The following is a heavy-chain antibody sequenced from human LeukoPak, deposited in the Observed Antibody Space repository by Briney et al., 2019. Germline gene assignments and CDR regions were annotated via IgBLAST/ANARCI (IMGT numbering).Heavy chain of an antibody. V-gene: IGHV3-21*01. CDR2: ISSSSSYI. CDR3: ARVTATGGAFDI. D-gene: IGHD4-17*01. Sequence: GGSLRLSCAASGFTFSSYSMNWVRQAPGKGLEWVLSISSSSSYIYYADSVKGRFTISRDNAKNSLYLQMNSLRAEDTAVYYCARVTATGGAFDIWGQGTMVTVSS. CDR1: GFTFSSYS. J-gene: IGHJ3*02.